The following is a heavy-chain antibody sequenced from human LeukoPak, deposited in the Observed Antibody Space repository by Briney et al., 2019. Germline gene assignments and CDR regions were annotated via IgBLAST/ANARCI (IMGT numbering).Heavy chain of an antibody. CDR3: ASGGYSSGWYPVYYYYYMDV. CDR1: GGSISSGVYS. CDR2: IYYGGNT. J-gene: IGHJ6*03. D-gene: IGHD6-19*01. Sequence: PSETLSLTCAVSGGSISSGVYSWSWVRQPPGKGLEGIGYIYYGGNTYYNPSLKSRVTISVDTSKHQFSLKLSSVTAADTAVYYCASGGYSSGWYPVYYYYYMDVWGKGTTVTISS. V-gene: IGHV4-30-2*03.